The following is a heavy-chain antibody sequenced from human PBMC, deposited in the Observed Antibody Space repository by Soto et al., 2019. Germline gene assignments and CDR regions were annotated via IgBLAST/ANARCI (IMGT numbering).Heavy chain of an antibody. CDR3: ARVGYSSPFEY. CDR2: IGTAGDP. CDR1: GFTFSSYD. D-gene: IGHD5-18*01. J-gene: IGHJ4*02. Sequence: EVQLVESGGGLVQPGGSLRLSCAASGFTFSSYDMHWVRQATGKGLEWVSAIGTAGDPYYPGSVKGRFTISRDNAKNSLYLQMNSLRDEDTAVYYCARVGYSSPFEYWGQGTLLTVSS. V-gene: IGHV3-13*05.